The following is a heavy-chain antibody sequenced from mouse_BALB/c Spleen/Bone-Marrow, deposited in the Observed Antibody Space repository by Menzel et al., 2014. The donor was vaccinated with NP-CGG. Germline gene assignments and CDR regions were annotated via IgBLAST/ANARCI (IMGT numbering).Heavy chain of an antibody. D-gene: IGHD2-1*01. CDR3: ARYLYGNYFDY. Sequence: VQLQQSGSDLVKPGASVKISCKASGYSFTGYYMHWVKQSHGKSLEWIGRVNPNNGGTSYNQKFKGKAILTVDKSSSTAYMELRSLTSEDSAVYYCARYLYGNYFDYWGQGTTLTVSS. CDR2: VNPNNGGT. V-gene: IGHV1-26*01. J-gene: IGHJ2*01. CDR1: GYSFTGYY.